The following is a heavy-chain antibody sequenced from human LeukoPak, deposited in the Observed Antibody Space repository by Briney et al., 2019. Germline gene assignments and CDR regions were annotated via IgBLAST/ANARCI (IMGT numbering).Heavy chain of an antibody. CDR2: INTDGTST. D-gene: IGHD2-2*01. CDR3: ARGSSTSCFY. J-gene: IGHJ4*02. V-gene: IGHV3-74*01. CDR1: GSTFNSYW. Sequence: GGSLRLSCAASGSTFNSYWMHWVRQAPGKGLVWVSRINTDGTSTNLADSVKGRFTISRDNAKNTLYLQMNSLRADDTAVYYCARGSSTSCFYWGQGTLVTVSS.